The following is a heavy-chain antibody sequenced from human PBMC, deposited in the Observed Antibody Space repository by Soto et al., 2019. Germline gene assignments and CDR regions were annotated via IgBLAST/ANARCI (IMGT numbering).Heavy chain of an antibody. V-gene: IGHV3-21*01. D-gene: IGHD5-18*01. CDR2: ISSSSSYI. Sequence: GGSLRLSCAASGFTFSSYSMNWVRQAPGKGLEWVSSISSSSSYIYYADSVKGRFTTSRDNAKNSLYLQMNSLRAEDTAVYYCARGDTAKAVYYWGRENLFPVSS. CDR1: GFTFSSYS. J-gene: IGHJ4*02. CDR3: ARGDTAKAVYY.